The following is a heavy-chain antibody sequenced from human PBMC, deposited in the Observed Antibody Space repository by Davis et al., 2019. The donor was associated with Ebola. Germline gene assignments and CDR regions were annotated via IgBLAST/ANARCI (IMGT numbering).Heavy chain of an antibody. D-gene: IGHD2-2*02. CDR1: GYTFTGYY. J-gene: IGHJ6*02. Sequence: ASVKVSCKASGYTFTGYYMHWVRQAPGQGLEWMGWINPNSGGTNYAQKFQGRVTMTRDTSTSTVYMELSSLRSEDTAVYYCARVGRDCSSTSCYNYGMDVWGQGTTVTVSS. CDR3: ARVGRDCSSTSCYNYGMDV. CDR2: INPNSGGT. V-gene: IGHV1-2*02.